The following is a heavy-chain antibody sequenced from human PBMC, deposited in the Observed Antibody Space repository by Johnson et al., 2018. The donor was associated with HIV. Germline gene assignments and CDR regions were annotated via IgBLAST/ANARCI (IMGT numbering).Heavy chain of an antibody. V-gene: IGHV3-23*04. Sequence: VQLVESGGGVVQPGRSLRLSCAAAGFTFSSYAMSWVRQAPGKGLEWVSAVSAGGDNTYYADSVEGRFTISRDNTKNSLHLQMNSLRGEDTAVYYCPRETNSAMAGDAFDIWGQGTMVTVSS. CDR2: VSAGGDNT. CDR1: GFTFSSYA. J-gene: IGHJ3*02. D-gene: IGHD5-18*01. CDR3: PRETNSAMAGDAFDI.